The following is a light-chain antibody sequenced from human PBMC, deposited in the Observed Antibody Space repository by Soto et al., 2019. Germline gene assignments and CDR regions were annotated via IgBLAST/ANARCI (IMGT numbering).Light chain of an antibody. Sequence: DIQMTQSPSSLSASVGDRVTITCRASQSISSYLNWYQQKPGQAPKLLIYAASSLQSRVPSRFSGSGSGTDFTLTISSLQPEDFATYYGQQSYSTPLTFGPGTQVDIK. J-gene: IGKJ3*01. CDR1: QSISSY. CDR3: QQSYSTPLT. V-gene: IGKV1-39*01. CDR2: AAS.